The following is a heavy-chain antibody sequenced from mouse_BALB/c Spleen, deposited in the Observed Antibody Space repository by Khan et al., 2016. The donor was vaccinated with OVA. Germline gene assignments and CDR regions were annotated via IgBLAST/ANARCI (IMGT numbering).Heavy chain of an antibody. D-gene: IGHD1-1*01. CDR2: IYPGTDNT. CDR1: GYIFTSYW. V-gene: IGHV1-76*01. CDR3: AREEALYYCAY. Sequence: QIQLVQSGAELVRPGASVKLSCKTSGYIFTSYWIHWVKQRSGQGLEWIARIYPGTDNTYYNEKLRDKATLTADKSSSTAYIQLSSLKSEDSAVYFCAREEALYYCAYWGQGTTLTVSS. J-gene: IGHJ2*01.